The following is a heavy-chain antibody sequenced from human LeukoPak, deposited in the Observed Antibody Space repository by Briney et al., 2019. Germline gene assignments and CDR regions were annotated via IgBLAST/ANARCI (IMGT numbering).Heavy chain of an antibody. J-gene: IGHJ5*02. CDR1: GASFNDYY. CDR3: ARERASNNHDNWFDP. V-gene: IGHV4-34*01. CDR2: VNHSSSA. D-gene: IGHD3-9*01. Sequence: PSETLSLTCAVYGASFNDYYWSWIRHSPTKGLEWIGEVNHSSSAKYNPSLRSRVTISADKSEKQFFLRLSPVAAADSGVYYCARERASNNHDNWFDPWDQGTLVTVSS.